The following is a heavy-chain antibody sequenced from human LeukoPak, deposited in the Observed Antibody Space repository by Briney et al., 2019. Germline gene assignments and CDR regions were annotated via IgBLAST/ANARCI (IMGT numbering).Heavy chain of an antibody. J-gene: IGHJ4*02. CDR2: IYHSGST. V-gene: IGHV4-30-2*01. CDR3: ARGRITMIGDY. Sequence: KASETLSLTCAVSGGSISSGGYSWSWIRQPPGKGLEWIGYIYHSGSTYYNPSLKSRVTISVDRPKNQFSLKLSSVTAADTAVYYCARGRITMIGDYWGQGTLVTVSS. D-gene: IGHD3-22*01. CDR1: GGSISSGGYS.